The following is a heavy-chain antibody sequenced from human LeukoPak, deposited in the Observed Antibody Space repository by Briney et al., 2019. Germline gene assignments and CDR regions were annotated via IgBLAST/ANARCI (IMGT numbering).Heavy chain of an antibody. V-gene: IGHV3-11*04. J-gene: IGHJ4*02. D-gene: IGHD4-17*01. CDR1: GFTFSDSF. CDR2: INGSGTNL. CDR3: ARRDYDSYFDY. Sequence: GGALRLSCAASGFTFSDSFMSWIRQAPGKGLQWLAYINGSGTNLYYADAVRGRFTISRDNAKNSLYLQMNSLRADDTAIYYCARRDYDSYFDYWGQGTLVTVSS.